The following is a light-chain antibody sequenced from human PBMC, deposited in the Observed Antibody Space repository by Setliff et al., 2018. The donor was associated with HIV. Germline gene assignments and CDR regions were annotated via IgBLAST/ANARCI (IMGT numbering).Light chain of an antibody. V-gene: IGLV2-23*02. CDR1: SSDVGSYNF. CDR2: EVS. CDR3: CSYASTGSFV. J-gene: IGLJ1*01. Sequence: QSALTQPASVSGSPGQSITISCAGTSSDVGSYNFVSWYQQHPGKAPKLIIYEVSKWPSGVSNHFSGSKSGNTASLTISGLQTEDEAEYYCCSYASTGSFVFGTGSKVTGL.